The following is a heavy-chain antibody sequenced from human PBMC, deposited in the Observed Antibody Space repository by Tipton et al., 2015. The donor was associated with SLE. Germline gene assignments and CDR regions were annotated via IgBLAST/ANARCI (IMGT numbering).Heavy chain of an antibody. CDR2: IYYSGST. CDR1: GGSISSYY. J-gene: IGHJ6*02. Sequence: LRVYCTVSGGSISSYYWSWIRQPPGKGLEWIGYIYYSGSTNYNPSLKSRVTISVDTSKNQFSLKLSSVTAADTAVYYCARRNDYFYYGMDVWGQGTTVTVSS. CDR3: ARRNDYFYYGMDV. V-gene: IGHV4-59*01.